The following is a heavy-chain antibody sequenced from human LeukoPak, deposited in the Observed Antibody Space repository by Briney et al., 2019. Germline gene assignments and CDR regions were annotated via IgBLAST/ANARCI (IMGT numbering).Heavy chain of an antibody. V-gene: IGHV1-18*01. D-gene: IGHD3-10*01. J-gene: IGHJ3*02. CDR1: GYTFTSYG. CDR2: TSAYNGNT. Sequence: GASVKVSCKASGYTFTSYGISWVRQAPGQGLEWMGWTSAYNGNTNYAQKLQGRVTMTTDTSTSTAYMELRSLRSDDTAVYYCARVPRPGRGVMGGAFDIWGQGTMVTVSS. CDR3: ARVPRPGRGVMGGAFDI.